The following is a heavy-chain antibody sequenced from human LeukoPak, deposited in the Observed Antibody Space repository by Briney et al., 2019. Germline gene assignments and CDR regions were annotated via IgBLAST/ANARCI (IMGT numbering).Heavy chain of an antibody. CDR2: IRYDGSNK. J-gene: IGHJ4*02. CDR3: ARDAEGPQNY. Sequence: GGSLRLSCAASGFTFSSYGMHWVRQAPGKGLEWAAFIRYDGSNKYYADSVKGRFTISRDNSKNTLYLQMNSLRAEDTAVYYCARDAEGPQNYWGQGTLVTISS. CDR1: GFTFSSYG. V-gene: IGHV3-30*02.